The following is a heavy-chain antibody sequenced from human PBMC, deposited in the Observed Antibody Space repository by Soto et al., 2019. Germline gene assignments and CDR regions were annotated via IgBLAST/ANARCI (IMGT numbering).Heavy chain of an antibody. CDR3: AREGNLGRWIQPLDS. V-gene: IGHV4-39*07. D-gene: IGHD2-2*03. Sequence: SETLSLTCSVSGGSITGGSISRTTYYWGWMRQPPGKGLEWIANIFIGGNTYYNPSLKSRVTTSVDTSKNQFSLKLISVTTADTAVYFCAREGNLGRWIQPLDSWGQGTLVTVSS. CDR2: IFIGGNT. J-gene: IGHJ4*02. CDR1: GGSISRTTYY.